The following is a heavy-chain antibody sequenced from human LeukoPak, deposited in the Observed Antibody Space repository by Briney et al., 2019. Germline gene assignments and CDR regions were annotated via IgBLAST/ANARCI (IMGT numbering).Heavy chain of an antibody. CDR1: GFTFSTYS. Sequence: PGGSLRLSCAASGFTFSTYSMNWVRQAPGKGLEWVSFIDTSGSYIYYGDSMKGRFTISRDNAKNSLYLQMSGLRAEDTAVYYCARGRSITLLRGVAMSDGFDVWGQGAMVTVSS. V-gene: IGHV3-21*01. D-gene: IGHD3-10*01. CDR2: IDTSGSYI. CDR3: ARGRSITLLRGVAMSDGFDV. J-gene: IGHJ3*01.